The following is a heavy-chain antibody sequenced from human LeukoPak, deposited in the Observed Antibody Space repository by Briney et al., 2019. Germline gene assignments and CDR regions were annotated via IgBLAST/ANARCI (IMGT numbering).Heavy chain of an antibody. CDR1: GGSISSYY. CDR3: ARDDSSSDHDAFDI. D-gene: IGHD6-19*01. Sequence: SETLSLTCTDSGGSISSYYWSWIRQPPGKGLERIGYIYYSGSTNYNPSLKSRVTISVDTSKNQFSLKLSSVTAADTAVYYCARDDSSSDHDAFDIWGQGTMVTVSS. J-gene: IGHJ3*02. CDR2: IYYSGST. V-gene: IGHV4-59*01.